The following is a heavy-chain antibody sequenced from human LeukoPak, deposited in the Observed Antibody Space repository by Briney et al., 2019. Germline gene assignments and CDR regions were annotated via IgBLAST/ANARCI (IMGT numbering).Heavy chain of an antibody. Sequence: GGSLRLYCAASGFTFSSYEMNWVRQAPGKGLEWVSYISSSGSTIYYADSVKGRFTISRDNAKNSLYLQMNSLRAEDTAVYYCAREARDYGDYVGGVNYYGMDVWGQGTTVTVSS. CDR1: GFTFSSYE. V-gene: IGHV3-48*03. D-gene: IGHD4-17*01. J-gene: IGHJ6*02. CDR2: ISSSGSTI. CDR3: AREARDYGDYVGGVNYYGMDV.